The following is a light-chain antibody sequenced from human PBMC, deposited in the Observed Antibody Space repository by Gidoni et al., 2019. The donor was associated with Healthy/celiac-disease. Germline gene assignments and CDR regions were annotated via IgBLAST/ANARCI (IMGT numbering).Light chain of an antibody. CDR1: QNVSSSY. CDR2: GAS. J-gene: IGKJ3*01. CDR3: QQYDSSPLT. Sequence: EIVFTQSPGTLSLSPGERATLSCRASQNVSSSYLAWYQQKPGPAPRLLIYGASSRATGIPDRFSGSGSGTDFTLTISRLEPEDFAVYYCQQYDSSPLTFXPXTKVDIK. V-gene: IGKV3-20*01.